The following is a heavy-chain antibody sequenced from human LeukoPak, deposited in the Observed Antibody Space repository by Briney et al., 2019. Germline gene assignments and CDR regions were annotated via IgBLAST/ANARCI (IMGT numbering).Heavy chain of an antibody. J-gene: IGHJ4*02. Sequence: GGSLRLSCAASGFTFSSYGMHWVRQAPGKGLEWVGRIKSKTDGGTTDYAAPVKGRFTISRDDSKNTLYLQMNSLKTEDTAVYYCTTDVSGGYSYGREGYWGQGTLVTVSS. CDR1: GFTFSSYG. D-gene: IGHD5-18*01. CDR2: IKSKTDGGTT. CDR3: TTDVSGGYSYGREGY. V-gene: IGHV3-15*01.